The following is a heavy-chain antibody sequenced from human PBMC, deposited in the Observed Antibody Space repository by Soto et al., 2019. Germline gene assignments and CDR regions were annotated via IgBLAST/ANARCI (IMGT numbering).Heavy chain of an antibody. CDR3: ASYGDYDFDY. CDR1: GGSSSSDGYS. J-gene: IGHJ4*02. CDR2: IYHSGST. Sequence: SETLSVKCAVSGGSSSSDGYSWSWIRQPPGKGLEWIGYIYHSGSTYYNPSLKSRVTISVDRSKNQFSLKLSSVTAADTAVYYCASYGDYDFDYWGQGTLVTVSS. D-gene: IGHD4-17*01. V-gene: IGHV4-30-2*01.